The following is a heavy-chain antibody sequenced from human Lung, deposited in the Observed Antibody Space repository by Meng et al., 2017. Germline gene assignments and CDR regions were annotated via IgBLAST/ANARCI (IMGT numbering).Heavy chain of an antibody. CDR2: INHSGST. V-gene: IGHV4-34*01. D-gene: IGHD4-11*01. CDR1: GGSFSDYY. CDR3: ARGPTTMAHDFDY. Sequence: QAQIQQCGAGLLKPSETLSLTCVVSGGSFSDYYWSWIRQPPGKGLEWIGEINHSGSTNYNPSLERRATISVDASQNNLSLKLSSVTAADSAVYYCARGPTTMAHDFDYWGQGTLVTVSS. J-gene: IGHJ4*02.